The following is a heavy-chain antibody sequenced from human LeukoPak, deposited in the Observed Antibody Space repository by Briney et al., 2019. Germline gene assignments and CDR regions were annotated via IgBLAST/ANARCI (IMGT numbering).Heavy chain of an antibody. J-gene: IGHJ4*02. Sequence: GGSLRLSCAASGFTVSSNYMSWVRQAPGKGLEWVSVIYSGGSTYYADSVKGRFTISRDNSKNTLYLQMNSLRAEDTAVYYCAKDSGDYYDSSGYYDTGGYFDYWGQGTLVTVSS. V-gene: IGHV3-53*01. CDR1: GFTVSSNY. CDR2: IYSGGST. CDR3: AKDSGDYYDSSGYYDTGGYFDY. D-gene: IGHD3-22*01.